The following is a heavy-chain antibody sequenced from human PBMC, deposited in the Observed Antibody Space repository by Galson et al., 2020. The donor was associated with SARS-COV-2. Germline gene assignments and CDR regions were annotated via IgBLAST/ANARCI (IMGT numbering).Heavy chain of an antibody. Sequence: GESLKISCAASGLPFSGYSMNWVRQAPGKGLEWVSSISSSSTYIYYADSVRGRFTISRDNAKNSLYLQMNSLAGEDTAVYYCAGGYGDFAGYYFDSWGQGTLVTVSS. CDR2: ISSSSTYI. CDR3: AGGYGDFAGYYFDS. V-gene: IGHV3-21*01. D-gene: IGHD4-17*01. CDR1: GLPFSGYS. J-gene: IGHJ4*02.